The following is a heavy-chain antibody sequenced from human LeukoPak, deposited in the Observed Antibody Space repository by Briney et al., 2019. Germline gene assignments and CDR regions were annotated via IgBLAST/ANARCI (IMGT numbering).Heavy chain of an antibody. CDR3: ARQPSLRVDYYYGMDV. CDR2: IYYTGNT. CDR1: GASISSSSYY. J-gene: IGHJ6*02. V-gene: IGHV4-39*01. D-gene: IGHD2-8*02. Sequence: SETLSLTCTVSGASISSSSYYRGWVRQPPGKGLEWIGAIYYTGNTYFNPSLKSRLTISVDTSKNQFSLKLDSVTAADTAVYYCARQPSLRVDYYYGMDVWGQGTTVTVSS.